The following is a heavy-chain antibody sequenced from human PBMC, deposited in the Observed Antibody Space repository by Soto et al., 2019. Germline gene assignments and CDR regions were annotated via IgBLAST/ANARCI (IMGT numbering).Heavy chain of an antibody. J-gene: IGHJ4*02. D-gene: IGHD4-17*01. V-gene: IGHV1-18*01. CDR2: ISAYTDTP. CDR3: ARVLPPTVTYYLDY. Sequence: ASVKVSCKASGYTFTNFGVTWVRRAPGQGLEWMGWISAYTDTPNYAQKFQGRVTMTIDTSTSTAYMDLRSLTSDDTAVYYCARVLPPTVTYYLDYWGQGTLVTVSS. CDR1: GYTFTNFG.